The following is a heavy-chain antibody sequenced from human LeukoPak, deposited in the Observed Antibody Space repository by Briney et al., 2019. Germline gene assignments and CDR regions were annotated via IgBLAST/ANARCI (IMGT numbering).Heavy chain of an antibody. Sequence: GASVKVSCKASGYTFTGYYMHWVRQAPGQGLEWMGWINPNSGGTNYAQKFQGWVTMTRDTSISTAYMELSRLRSDDTAVYYCARERNFDDLVGATPFDYWGQGTLVTVSS. V-gene: IGHV1-2*04. D-gene: IGHD1-26*01. J-gene: IGHJ4*02. CDR3: ARERNFDDLVGATPFDY. CDR2: INPNSGGT. CDR1: GYTFTGYY.